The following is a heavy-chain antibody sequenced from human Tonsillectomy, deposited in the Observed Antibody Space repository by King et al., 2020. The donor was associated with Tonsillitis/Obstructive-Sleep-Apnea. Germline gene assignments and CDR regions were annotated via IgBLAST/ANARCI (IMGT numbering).Heavy chain of an antibody. CDR3: AKDSRSRYYYDSSGYSGPADAVDI. CDR2: ISWVGGST. Sequence: VQLVESGGVVVQPGGSLRLSCAASGFTFDDYTMHWVRQAPGKGLEWVSLISWVGGSTYYADSVKGRFTISRDNSKNSLYLQMNSLRTEDNALYYCAKDSRSRYYYDSSGYSGPADAVDIWGQGTMVTVSS. J-gene: IGHJ3*02. D-gene: IGHD3-22*01. V-gene: IGHV3-43*01. CDR1: GFTFDDYT.